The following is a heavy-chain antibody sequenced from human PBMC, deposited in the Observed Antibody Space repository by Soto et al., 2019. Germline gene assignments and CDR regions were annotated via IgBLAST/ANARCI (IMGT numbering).Heavy chain of an antibody. V-gene: IGHV4-59*01. CDR2: IYNGKRT. J-gene: IGHJ4*02. D-gene: IGHD6-19*01. CDR1: GASIRNFY. CDR3: AQTTGWPGFDY. Sequence: QVHLQESGPGLVKPSETMSLTCTASGASIRNFYWNWVRQFPGKGLEWIGHIYNGKRTNYNPSLKSRVTISVDTSKNQFSLKLSSVTVADTAVYYCAQTTGWPGFDYWGQGTLVTVSS.